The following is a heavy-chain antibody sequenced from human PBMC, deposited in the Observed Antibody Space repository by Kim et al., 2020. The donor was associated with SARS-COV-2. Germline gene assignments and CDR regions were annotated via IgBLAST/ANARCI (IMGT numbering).Heavy chain of an antibody. CDR3: AKSFSGSYFGYDY. Sequence: GGSLRLSCAASGFTFNTYGMHWVRQAPGKGLEWVAVISYDANKKYYVDSVKGRFTISRDNSKNMLYLQMNSLRIEDTAVYYCAKSFSGSYFGYDYWGQGTLVTVSS. CDR1: GFTFNTYG. J-gene: IGHJ4*02. CDR2: ISYDANKK. D-gene: IGHD1-26*01. V-gene: IGHV3-30*18.